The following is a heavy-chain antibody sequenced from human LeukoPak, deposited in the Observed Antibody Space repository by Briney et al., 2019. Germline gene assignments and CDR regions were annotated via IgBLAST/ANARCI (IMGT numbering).Heavy chain of an antibody. J-gene: IGHJ4*02. V-gene: IGHV6-1*01. CDR3: AREGRWLQPFDC. D-gene: IGHD5-24*01. CDR2: TYYMSKWHN. CDR1: GDSVSSNSAA. Sequence: SGPTLAKPSQTLSLTRAISGDSVSSNSAAWNWIRQSPSRGLEWLGRTYYMSKWHNDYAESVKSRITINPDTSKNQFSLQLNSVTPEDTAVYYCAREGRWLQPFDCWGQGTLVTVSS.